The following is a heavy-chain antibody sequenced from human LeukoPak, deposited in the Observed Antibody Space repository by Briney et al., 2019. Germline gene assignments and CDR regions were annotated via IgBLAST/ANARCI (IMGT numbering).Heavy chain of an antibody. CDR1: GYTFTSYY. CDR3: ARDTGAIAAALDY. D-gene: IGHD6-13*01. V-gene: IGHV1-46*01. Sequence: VSVKVSCKASGYTFTSYYMHWVRQAPGQGLEWMGIINPSGGSTSYAQKFQGRVTMTRDMSTSTVYMELSSLRSEDTAVYYCARDTGAIAAALDYWGQGTLVTVSS. J-gene: IGHJ4*02. CDR2: INPSGGST.